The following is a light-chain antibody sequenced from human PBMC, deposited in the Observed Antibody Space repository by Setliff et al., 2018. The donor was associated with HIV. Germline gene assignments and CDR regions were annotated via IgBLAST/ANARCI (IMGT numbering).Light chain of an antibody. Sequence: QSVLTQPRSVSGSPGQSVAISCTGTSSDVGGYNYVSWYQQRPGKVPKLMIYDVSKRPSGVPDRFSGSKSGNTASLTISGLQAEDEADYYCCSYAGSYTSLYVFGTGTKVTVL. CDR1: SSDVGGYNY. CDR3: CSYAGSYTSLYV. V-gene: IGLV2-11*01. J-gene: IGLJ1*01. CDR2: DVS.